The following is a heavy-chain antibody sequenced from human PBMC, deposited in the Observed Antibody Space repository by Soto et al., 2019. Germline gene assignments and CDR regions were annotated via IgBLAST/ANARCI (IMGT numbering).Heavy chain of an antibody. CDR1: GGSISSSSYD. Sequence: SETLSLTCSVFGGSISSSSYDWGWIRQPPGKGLEWIGSIYDSGSTNYNPSLKSRVTISVDRTKNQLSLKLSSVTAADTAVYYCARHRFNWIYYFDYWGPGTLVTVSS. D-gene: IGHD1-20*01. CDR3: ARHRFNWIYYFDY. J-gene: IGHJ4*02. V-gene: IGHV4-39*01. CDR2: IYDSGST.